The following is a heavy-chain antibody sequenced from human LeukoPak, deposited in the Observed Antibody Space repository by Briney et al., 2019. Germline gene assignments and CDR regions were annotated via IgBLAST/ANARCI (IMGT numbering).Heavy chain of an antibody. D-gene: IGHD3-22*01. J-gene: IGHJ4*02. Sequence: SETLSLTCTVSGGSISSSSYYWGWIRQPPGKGLECIGSIYYSGSTYYNPSLKSRVTISVDTFKNQFSLKLSSVTAADTAVYYCARPTKYYYDFDYWGQGTLVTVSS. V-gene: IGHV4-39*01. CDR3: ARPTKYYYDFDY. CDR2: IYYSGST. CDR1: GGSISSSSYY.